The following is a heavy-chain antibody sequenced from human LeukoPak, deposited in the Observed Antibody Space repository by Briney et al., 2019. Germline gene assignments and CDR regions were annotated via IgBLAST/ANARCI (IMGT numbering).Heavy chain of an antibody. J-gene: IGHJ4*02. CDR2: MYYSGST. D-gene: IGHD6-13*01. CDR1: GGSVSSGDYY. CDR3: ARVHSGYSSSWYYFDY. Sequence: SQTLSLTCSVSGGSVSSGDYYWSWIRQPPGKGLEWIGYMYYSGSTYYNPSLKSRVTISVDTSKNQFSLKLSSVTAADTAVYYCARVHSGYSSSWYYFDYWGQGTLVTVSS. V-gene: IGHV4-30-4*01.